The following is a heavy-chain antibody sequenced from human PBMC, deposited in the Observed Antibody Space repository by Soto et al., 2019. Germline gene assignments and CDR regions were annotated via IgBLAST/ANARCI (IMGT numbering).Heavy chain of an antibody. CDR3: SSAAREYYYYGMDV. CDR2: ISGSGGST. Sequence: EVQLLESGGGLVQPGGSLRLSCAASGFTCSSYAMSWVRQAPGKWLEWVSAISGSGGSTYYADSVKGRFTISRDNYTNAVYLQMNSLRAEDTAVYYCSSAAREYYYYGMDVWGQGTTVTVSS. V-gene: IGHV3-23*01. CDR1: GFTCSSYA. J-gene: IGHJ6*02.